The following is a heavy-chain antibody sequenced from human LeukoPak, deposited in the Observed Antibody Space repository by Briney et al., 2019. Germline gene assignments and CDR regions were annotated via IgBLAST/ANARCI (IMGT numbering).Heavy chain of an antibody. V-gene: IGHV1-2*02. J-gene: IGHJ4*02. CDR1: GCTFTGYY. CDR2: INPNSGGT. D-gene: IGHD1-26*01. CDR3: ARAQWELPSHFDY. Sequence: ASVKVSCKASGCTFTGYYMHWVRQAPGQGLEWMGWINPNSGGTNYAQKFQGRVTMTRDTSISTAYMELSRLRSDDTAVYYCARAQWELPSHFDYWGQGTLVTVSS.